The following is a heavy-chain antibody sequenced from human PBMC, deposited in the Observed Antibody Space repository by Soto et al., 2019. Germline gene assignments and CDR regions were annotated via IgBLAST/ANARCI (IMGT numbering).Heavy chain of an antibody. Sequence: QVQLQESGSGPVKPSQTLSLICAVSGGSIRSGTYSWSWIRQPPGKGLEWIGYIFSDGSTYYNPSLSSRLTISLNKPKNQFSLRLTSVTAADTAVYYCARGGGNPRTTVLVPPTTFDLWGQGTLVTVSS. CDR1: GGSIRSGTYS. J-gene: IGHJ4*02. V-gene: IGHV4-30-2*01. CDR3: ARGGGNPRTTVLVPPTTFDL. D-gene: IGHD4-17*01. CDR2: IFSDGST.